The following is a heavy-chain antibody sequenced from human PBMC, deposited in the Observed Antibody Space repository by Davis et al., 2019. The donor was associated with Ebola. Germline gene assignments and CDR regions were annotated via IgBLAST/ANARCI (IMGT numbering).Heavy chain of an antibody. Sequence: AASVKVSCKASGYTFTGYYMHWVRQAPGQGLERMGRINPNSGDTNYAEKFQGRVTMTRDTSISTAYMELSRLRSDDTAVYFCARGGLTMMVVPRDYYYGLDVWGQGTTVTVSS. V-gene: IGHV1-2*06. CDR3: ARGGLTMMVVPRDYYYGLDV. J-gene: IGHJ6*02. D-gene: IGHD3-22*01. CDR2: INPNSGDT. CDR1: GYTFTGYY.